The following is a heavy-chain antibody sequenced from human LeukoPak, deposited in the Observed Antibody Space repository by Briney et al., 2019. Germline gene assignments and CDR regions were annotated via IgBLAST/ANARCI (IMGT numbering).Heavy chain of an antibody. D-gene: IGHD4-23*01. CDR1: GFTVSSNY. Sequence: GGSLRLSCAASGFTVSSNYMTWVRQAPGQGLEWVSVIYFGGTTYYADSVKGRFTISRDNSKNTLYLQMNSLRAEDTAVYYCARGGTVVTHDYWGQGTLVTVSS. CDR3: ARGGTVVTHDY. J-gene: IGHJ4*02. V-gene: IGHV3-53*01. CDR2: IYFGGTT.